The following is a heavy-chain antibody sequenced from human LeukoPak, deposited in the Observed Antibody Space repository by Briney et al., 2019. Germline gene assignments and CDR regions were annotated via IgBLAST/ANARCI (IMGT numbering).Heavy chain of an antibody. CDR1: GGSISSSSYY. Sequence: SETLSLTCTVSGGSISSSSYYWGWIRQPPGKGLEWIGSIYYSGSTYYNPSLKSRVTISVDTSKNQFSLKLSSVTAADTAVYYCARDGIAVAGNFHYWGQGTLVTVSS. J-gene: IGHJ4*02. D-gene: IGHD6-19*01. CDR2: IYYSGST. CDR3: ARDGIAVAGNFHY. V-gene: IGHV4-39*07.